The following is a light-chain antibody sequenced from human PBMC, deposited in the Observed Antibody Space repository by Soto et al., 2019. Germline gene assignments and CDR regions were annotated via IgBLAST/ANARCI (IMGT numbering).Light chain of an antibody. Sequence: DIPMTQSPSSLAASIGDRVSMTCRASQPIGTWVAWYQKKPHIAPKSLIYATSSLQSGVPSRFNGSGSGTEFTLTISSLQPEDIGIYYCQQYNNFPLTFSGGTKVEI. CDR1: QPIGTW. V-gene: IGKV1D-16*01. CDR2: ATS. J-gene: IGKJ4*01. CDR3: QQYNNFPLT.